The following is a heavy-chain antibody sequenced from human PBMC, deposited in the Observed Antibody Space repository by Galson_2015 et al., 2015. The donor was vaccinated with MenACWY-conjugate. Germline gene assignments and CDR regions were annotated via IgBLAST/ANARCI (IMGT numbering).Heavy chain of an antibody. Sequence: QSGAEVKKPGESLRISCKGSGYSFTSYWISWVRQMPGKGLEWMGRIDPSDSYTNYSQSFQGHVTISADKSISTAYLQWSSLKASDTAMYCCARHPRLHPRDGSGSYYSSDPSSVDYWGQGTLVTVSS. CDR1: GYSFTSYW. CDR2: IDPSDSYT. J-gene: IGHJ4*02. CDR3: ARHPRLHPRDGSGSYYSSDPSSVDY. D-gene: IGHD3-10*01. V-gene: IGHV5-10-1*01.